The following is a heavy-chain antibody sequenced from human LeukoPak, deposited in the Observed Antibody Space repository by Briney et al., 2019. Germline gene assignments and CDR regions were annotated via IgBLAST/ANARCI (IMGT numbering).Heavy chain of an antibody. V-gene: IGHV3-20*04. CDR3: ARVGSLEWLTLYDY. J-gene: IGHJ4*02. D-gene: IGHD3-3*01. CDR1: GFTFDDYG. Sequence: GGSLRLSCAASGFTFDDYGMSWVRQAPGKGLEWVSGINWNGGSTGYADSVKGRFTISRDNAKNSLYLQMNSLRAEDTALYYCARVGSLEWLTLYDYGGQGTLVTVSS. CDR2: INWNGGST.